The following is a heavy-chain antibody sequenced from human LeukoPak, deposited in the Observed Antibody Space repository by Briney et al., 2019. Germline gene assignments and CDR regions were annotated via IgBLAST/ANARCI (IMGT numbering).Heavy chain of an antibody. J-gene: IGHJ3*02. Sequence: GGSLRLSCAASGFTFSSYAMSWVREAPGKGLEWVSAISGSGSNTYYADSVKGRFTISRDNSQNTLYLQMNSLRAEDTAVYYCAKTGDYFDSSGYYRPDAFDIWGRGTMVTVSS. CDR2: ISGSGSNT. CDR1: GFTFSSYA. CDR3: AKTGDYFDSSGYYRPDAFDI. D-gene: IGHD3-22*01. V-gene: IGHV3-23*01.